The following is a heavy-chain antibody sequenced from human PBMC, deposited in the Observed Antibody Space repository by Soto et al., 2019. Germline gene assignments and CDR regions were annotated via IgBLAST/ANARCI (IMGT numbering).Heavy chain of an antibody. CDR2: ISLSGSTI. V-gene: IGHV3-48*02. Sequence: EVQLVESGGGLIQSAGSLRLSCAASGFTFSAYSMNWVRQGPGRRLGWVSYISLSGSTIYFADSVKGRFTISRDNAKNTQYLRMHSRTDEDRVVYYCLRATDYYDSGNEYGVPTVSPNWFDSWGQGTLVTVSS. D-gene: IGHD3-10*01. J-gene: IGHJ5*01. CDR1: GFTFSAYS. CDR3: LRATDYYDSGNEYGVPTVSPNWFDS.